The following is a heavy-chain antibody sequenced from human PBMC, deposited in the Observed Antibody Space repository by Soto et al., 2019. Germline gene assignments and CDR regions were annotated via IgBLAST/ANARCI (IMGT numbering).Heavy chain of an antibody. D-gene: IGHD3-10*01. CDR3: ARVRERRITMVRGVMPLFNY. Sequence: KPSETLSLTCTVSGGSISSGDYYWSWIRQPPGKGLEWIGYIYYSGSTYYNPSLKSRVTISVDTSKNQFSLRLSSVTAADTAVYYCARVRERRITMVRGVMPLFNYWGQGTLVTVSS. J-gene: IGHJ4*02. V-gene: IGHV4-30-4*01. CDR1: GGSISSGDYY. CDR2: IYYSGST.